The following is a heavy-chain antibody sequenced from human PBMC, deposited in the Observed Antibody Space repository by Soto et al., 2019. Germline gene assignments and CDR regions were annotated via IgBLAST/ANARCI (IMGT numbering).Heavy chain of an antibody. Sequence: GASVKVSCKTSGYTFTSYYMHWVRQAPGQGLEWMGVINPSDGRTSSAQKFQGRVTMTRDTSTTTVYMELSSLGSEDTAVYYCARDQGSSGTLVYWGQGTLVTVSS. V-gene: IGHV1-46*01. CDR2: INPSDGRT. D-gene: IGHD6-6*01. CDR3: ARDQGSSGTLVY. J-gene: IGHJ4*02. CDR1: GYTFTSYY.